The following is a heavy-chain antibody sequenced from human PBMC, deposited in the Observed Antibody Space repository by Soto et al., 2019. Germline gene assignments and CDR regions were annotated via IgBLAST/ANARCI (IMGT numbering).Heavy chain of an antibody. D-gene: IGHD3-3*01. CDR1: GGSVSSESHY. Sequence: LALTCTVSGGSVSSESHYWSWIRQTPGKGLEWIGYIYYTGSTNYNPSLKGRVTMSVDTSRDKVSLRLRSVTTEDTAVYYCARDQYAFRSGSWYYDMEVWGQGT. CDR2: IYYTGST. J-gene: IGHJ6*02. V-gene: IGHV4-61*01. CDR3: ARDQYAFRSGSWYYDMEV.